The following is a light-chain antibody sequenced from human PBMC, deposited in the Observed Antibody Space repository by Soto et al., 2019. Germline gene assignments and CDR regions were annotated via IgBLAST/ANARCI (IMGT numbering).Light chain of an antibody. J-gene: IGLJ1*01. CDR3: GSWDSSLTYV. CDR1: SSNIGNNF. Sequence: QSVLTQPPSVSAAPGQTVTISCSGSSSNIGNNFVTWYQQLPGTAPTLLIYDNNKRPSGIPDRFSGSQSGTSATLGITGLQTGDEAVYYCGSWDSSLTYVFGTGTKLTVL. V-gene: IGLV1-51*01. CDR2: DNN.